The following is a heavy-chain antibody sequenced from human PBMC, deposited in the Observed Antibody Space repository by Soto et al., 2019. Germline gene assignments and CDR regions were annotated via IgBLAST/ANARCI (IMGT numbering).Heavy chain of an antibody. D-gene: IGHD3-10*01. Sequence: QVQLQESGPGLVKPSQTLSLTCTVSGGSISSGGYYWSWIRQHPGKGLEWIGYIYYSGSTYYNPSLKSRVTTTVDTSKTQFSLKRSSVTAADTAVYYCARDGNGSGSYPPTRAFDIWGQGTMVTVSS. J-gene: IGHJ3*02. V-gene: IGHV4-31*03. CDR1: GGSISSGGYY. CDR2: IYYSGST. CDR3: ARDGNGSGSYPPTRAFDI.